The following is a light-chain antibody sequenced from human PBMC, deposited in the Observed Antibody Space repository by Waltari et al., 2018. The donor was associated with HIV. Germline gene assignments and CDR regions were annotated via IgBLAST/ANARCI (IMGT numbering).Light chain of an antibody. CDR3: QQYYTVPPT. CDR1: RTVLYSSDNQNY. J-gene: IGKJ4*01. Sequence: DIVMTQSPDSLAVSLGERATINCTSSRTVLYSSDNQNYLAWYLQRPGHPPKVLIFWASTRAFGVPDRVTGSGSGTDFSLTLSSLQAADVGIYYCQQYYTVPPTFGGGTKVEI. CDR2: WAS. V-gene: IGKV4-1*01.